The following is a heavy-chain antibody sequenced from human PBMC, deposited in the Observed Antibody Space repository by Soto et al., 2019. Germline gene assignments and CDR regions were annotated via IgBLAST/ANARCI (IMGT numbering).Heavy chain of an antibody. V-gene: IGHV1-69*13. CDR1: GGTFSSYA. CDR2: IIPIFGTA. CDR3: ARWQQLVTQWFDP. Sequence: ASVKVSCKASGGTFSSYAISWVRQAPGQGLEWMGGIIPIFGTANYAQKFQGRVTITADESTSTAYMELSSLRSEDTAVYYCARWQQLVTQWFDPWGQGTLVTVSS. J-gene: IGHJ5*02. D-gene: IGHD6-13*01.